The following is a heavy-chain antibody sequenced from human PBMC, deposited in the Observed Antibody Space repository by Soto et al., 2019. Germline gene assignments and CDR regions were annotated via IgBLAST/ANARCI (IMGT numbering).Heavy chain of an antibody. CDR1: GFTFSSYS. D-gene: IGHD2-2*01. J-gene: IGHJ5*01. CDR3: ARDCPGSSTTCYGNEWFDS. CDR2: ISSSRSTI. Sequence: EVQLVESGGGLVQPGGSLRLSCAASGFTFSSYSMNWVRQAPGKVLEWVSYISSSRSTIYYADSVKGRFTISRDNAKNSLYLQMNRLRAEDTSVYYCARDCPGSSTTCYGNEWFDSWGQGTLVTVSS. V-gene: IGHV3-48*01.